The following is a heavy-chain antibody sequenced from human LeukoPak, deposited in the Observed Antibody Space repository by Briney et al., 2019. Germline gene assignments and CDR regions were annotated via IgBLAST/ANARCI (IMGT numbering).Heavy chain of an antibody. J-gene: IGHJ4*02. V-gene: IGHV3-48*03. D-gene: IGHD2-2*01. Sequence: GRTLRLSCAASGFTFSIYEMNWVRQAPGKGLEWLAYITRPGDRIQYADSVKGRFTISRDNAKNSLFLQMNGLRAEDTAVYYCARDTKDYWGQGTLVTVSS. CDR2: ITRPGDRI. CDR1: GFTFSIYE. CDR3: ARDTKDY.